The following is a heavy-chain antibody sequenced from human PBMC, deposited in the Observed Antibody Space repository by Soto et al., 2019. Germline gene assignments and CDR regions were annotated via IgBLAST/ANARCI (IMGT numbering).Heavy chain of an antibody. Sequence: ASVKVSCKASGYTFTGYYMHWVRQAPGQGLEWMGWINPNSGGTNYAQKFQGRVTMTRDTSISTAYMELSRLRSDDTAVYYCARDFRSRHCSSTSCHTPYYYYGMDVWGQGTTVTVSS. CDR2: INPNSGGT. V-gene: IGHV1-2*02. J-gene: IGHJ6*02. D-gene: IGHD2-2*01. CDR1: GYTFTGYY. CDR3: ARDFRSRHCSSTSCHTPYYYYGMDV.